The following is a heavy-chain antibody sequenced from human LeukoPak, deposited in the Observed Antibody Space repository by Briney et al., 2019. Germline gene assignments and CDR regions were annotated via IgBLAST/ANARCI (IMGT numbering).Heavy chain of an antibody. CDR3: AKVYSSGWYDFDY. J-gene: IGHJ4*02. CDR2: TSGSGGSI. CDR1: GFTFRSYA. D-gene: IGHD6-19*01. Sequence: GGSLRLSCAASGFTFRSYAMSWVRQAPGKGLEWVSATSGSGGSIYYADSVKGRLTISRDNSKNTLYLQMNSPRAEDTAVYYCAKVYSSGWYDFDYWGQGTLVTVSS. V-gene: IGHV3-23*01.